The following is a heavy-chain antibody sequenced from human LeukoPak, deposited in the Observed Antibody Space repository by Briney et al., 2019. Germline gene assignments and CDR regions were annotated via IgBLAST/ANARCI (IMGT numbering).Heavy chain of an antibody. J-gene: IGHJ5*02. CDR3: AREGYSYGSNWFDP. V-gene: IGHV4-39*07. CDR2: IYYSGST. D-gene: IGHD5-18*01. Sequence: SETLSLTCTVSGDSISSSSYYWGWIRQSPGKGLEWIGSIYYSGSTYYNPSLKSRVAISADTSKNQFSLKLSSVTAADTAVYYCAREGYSYGSNWFDPWGQGTLVTVSS. CDR1: GDSISSSSYY.